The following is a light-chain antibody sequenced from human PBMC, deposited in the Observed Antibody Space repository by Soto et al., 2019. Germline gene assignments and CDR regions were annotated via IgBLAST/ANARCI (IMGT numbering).Light chain of an antibody. Sequence: EIVMTQSPATLSVSPGERATLSCRASPSVSSNLAWYQQKPGQAPRLLIYGASTWATGIPARFSGSGSGTEFTLTISSLQSEDFAVYYCQQYNNWPFTFGPGPKVDIK. CDR1: PSVSSN. CDR3: QQYNNWPFT. CDR2: GAS. J-gene: IGKJ3*01. V-gene: IGKV3-15*01.